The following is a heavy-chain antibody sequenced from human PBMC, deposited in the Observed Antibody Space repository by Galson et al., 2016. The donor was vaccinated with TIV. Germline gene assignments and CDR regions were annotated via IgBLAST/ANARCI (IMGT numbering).Heavy chain of an antibody. CDR3: AREKVWGGREAGSEAFPYSFFMDV. D-gene: IGHD3-10*01. Sequence: TLSLTCTVSGGSIRSQSWSWIRQPAGKGLEWIGRIDVSGNTDYSPSLKSRVTMSQATSNNQFSIRLISLTAADTAVYYCAREKVWGGREAGSEAFPYSFFMDVWGKGTTVTISS. J-gene: IGHJ6*03. V-gene: IGHV4-4*07. CDR1: GGSIRSQS. CDR2: IDVSGNT.